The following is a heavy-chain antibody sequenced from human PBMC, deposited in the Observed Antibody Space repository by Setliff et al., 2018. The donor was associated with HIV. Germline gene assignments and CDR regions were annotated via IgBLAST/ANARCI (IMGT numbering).Heavy chain of an antibody. CDR3: ARGKGGLVGPAEFDY. CDR1: GGSFSGYH. V-gene: IGHV4-34*01. J-gene: IGHJ4*02. Sequence: SETLSLTCAVYGGSFSGYHWNWIRQFPGKGLEWIGEINHTGNTQYNPSLKSRVTMSEETSKNQFSLKLKSVSAADTAIYFCARGKGGLVGPAEFDYWGPGTLVTVSS. CDR2: INHTGNT. D-gene: IGHD1-26*01.